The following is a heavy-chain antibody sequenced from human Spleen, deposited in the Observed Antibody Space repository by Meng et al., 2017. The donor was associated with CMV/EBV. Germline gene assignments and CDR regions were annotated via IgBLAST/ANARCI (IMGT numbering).Heavy chain of an antibody. CDR2: IFTSGNT. Sequence: RQQESGPGMDQSHKPLSLTPAVSEGSVSSGSYYCSWIRPPARKGLLWFGGIFTSGNTKYNPSLKSRVTISVDTSKNQVSLKLGSVTAADTAVYYCARERGGGCSSTSCLNWFDPWGQGTLVTVSS. CDR3: ARERGGGCSSTSCLNWFDP. CDR1: EGSVSSGSYY. D-gene: IGHD2-2*01. V-gene: IGHV4-61*02. J-gene: IGHJ5*02.